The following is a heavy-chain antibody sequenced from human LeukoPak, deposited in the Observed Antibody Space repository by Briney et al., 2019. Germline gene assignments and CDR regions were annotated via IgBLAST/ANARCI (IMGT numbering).Heavy chain of an antibody. J-gene: IGHJ4*02. CDR2: IYYSGST. V-gene: IGHV4-39*07. Sequence: SVTLSLTCTVSGGSISSSSYYWGWIRQPPGKGLEWIGSIYYSGSTYYNPSLKSRVTISVDTSKNQFSLKLSSVTAADTAVYYCARGEYYDFWSGYYTFEYWGQGTLVTVSS. CDR3: ARGEYYDFWSGYYTFEY. CDR1: GGSISSSSYY. D-gene: IGHD3-3*01.